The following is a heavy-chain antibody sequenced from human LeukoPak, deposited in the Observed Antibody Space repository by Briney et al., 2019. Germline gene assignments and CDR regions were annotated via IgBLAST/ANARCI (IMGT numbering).Heavy chain of an antibody. J-gene: IGHJ5*02. Sequence: ASVKVSCKASGYTFTGYYMHWVRQAPGQGLEWMGWINPNSGGTNYAQKFQGRVTMTRDTSISTAYMELSRLRSDDTAVYYCARVTTSHTVTTRRYNWFDPWGQGTLVTVSS. V-gene: IGHV1-2*02. D-gene: IGHD4-17*01. CDR3: ARVTTSHTVTTRRYNWFDP. CDR1: GYTFTGYY. CDR2: INPNSGGT.